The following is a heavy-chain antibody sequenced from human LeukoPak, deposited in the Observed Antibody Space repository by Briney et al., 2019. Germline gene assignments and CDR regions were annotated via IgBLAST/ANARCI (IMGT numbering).Heavy chain of an antibody. CDR2: ISTSTTTI. V-gene: IGHV3-48*01. CDR1: GFTFSNYN. J-gene: IGHJ4*02. Sequence: GGSLRLSCAASGFTFSNYNMSWVRQAPGKGLEWVSYISTSTTTIYYADSVKGRFTISRDNAKNSLYLQMNSLGAEDTAVYYCVRDYYDSSGYYSGAYRGQGTLVTVSS. CDR3: VRDYYDSSGYYSGAY. D-gene: IGHD3-22*01.